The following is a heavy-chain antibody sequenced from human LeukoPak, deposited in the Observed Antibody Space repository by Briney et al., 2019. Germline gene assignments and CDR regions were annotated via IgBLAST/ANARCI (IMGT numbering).Heavy chain of an antibody. CDR2: ISSSGSTI. V-gene: IGHV3-11*04. CDR1: GFTFSNAW. D-gene: IGHD3-3*01. J-gene: IGHJ4*02. CDR3: ARYVSWSDIDY. Sequence: NPGGSLRLSCAASGFTFSNAWMSWVRQAPGKGLEWVSYISSSGSTIYYADSVKGRFTISRDNAKNSLYLQMNSLRAEDTAVYYCARYVSWSDIDYWGQGTLVTVSS.